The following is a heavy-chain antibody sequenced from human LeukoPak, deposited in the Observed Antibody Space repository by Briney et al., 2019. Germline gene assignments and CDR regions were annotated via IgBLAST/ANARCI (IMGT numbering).Heavy chain of an antibody. Sequence: ASVKVSCKVSGYTLTELSMHWVRQAPGKGLEWMGGFDPEDGETIYAQKFQGRVTMTEDTSTDTAYVELSSLRSEDTAVYYSATGSGHYYYYYGMDVWGQGTTVTVSS. V-gene: IGHV1-24*01. D-gene: IGHD6-25*01. J-gene: IGHJ6*02. CDR1: GYTLTELS. CDR2: FDPEDGET. CDR3: ATGSGHYYYYYGMDV.